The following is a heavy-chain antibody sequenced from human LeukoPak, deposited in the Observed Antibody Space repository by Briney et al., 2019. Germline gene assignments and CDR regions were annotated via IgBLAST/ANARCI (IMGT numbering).Heavy chain of an antibody. V-gene: IGHV3-11*05. J-gene: IGHJ4*02. CDR1: GFTFSDYY. Sequence: GGSLRLSCAASGFTFSDYYMSWIFQAPGKGLEWVSYISSSSSYTDYADSVKGRFTISRDNAKNSLNLQMNSLRAEDTAVYYCARDSGYSGYSDYWGQGTLVTVSS. D-gene: IGHD5-12*01. CDR3: ARDSGYSGYSDY. CDR2: ISSSSSYT.